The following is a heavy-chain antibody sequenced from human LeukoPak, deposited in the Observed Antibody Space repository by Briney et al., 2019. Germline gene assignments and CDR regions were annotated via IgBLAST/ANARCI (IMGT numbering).Heavy chain of an antibody. Sequence: PGRSLRLSCEVSGFTFRTYAMHWVRQAPGTGLEWVAFIWFDGSNKYYADSVKGRFTVSRDNSKNILYLRMNSLRVDDTAVYYCARGGDTAETALDLWGRGTLVTVSS. D-gene: IGHD2-21*02. V-gene: IGHV3-33*01. CDR3: ARGGDTAETALDL. CDR1: GFTFRTYA. CDR2: IWFDGSNK. J-gene: IGHJ5*02.